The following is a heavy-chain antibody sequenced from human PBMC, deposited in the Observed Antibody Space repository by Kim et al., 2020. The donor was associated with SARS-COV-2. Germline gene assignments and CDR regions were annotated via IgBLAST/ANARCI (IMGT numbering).Heavy chain of an antibody. V-gene: IGHV3-48*03. CDR2: IGTTGTII. CDR3: GGDVKQHVNWYYDYVMDV. D-gene: IGHD6-6*01. J-gene: IGHJ6*01. Sequence: GGSLRLSCVASGFTLSSYYMSWVRQAPGKGLEWLSYIGTTGTIIYYADSVKRRTTTSRDDTKNSQFLLKNSRAADATADYYSGGDVKQHVNWYYDYVMDV. CDR1: GFTLSSYY.